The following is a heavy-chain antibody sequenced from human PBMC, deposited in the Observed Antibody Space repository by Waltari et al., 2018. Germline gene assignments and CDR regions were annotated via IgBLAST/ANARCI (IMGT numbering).Heavy chain of an antibody. D-gene: IGHD2-8*01. CDR1: GDSISSGSY. Sequence: QVQLQESGPGLVKSSETLSLTCGVSGDSISSGSYWVWIRQPPGKGQEWIGSVYHNGNTFYNPSLTSRVTMSVDKSRKHFSLSLSSVTAADTAVYYCARATCSHGGCSMYYFYYYMDVWGKGTTVTVSS. CDR3: ARATCSHGGCSMYYFYYYMDV. CDR2: VYHNGNT. J-gene: IGHJ6*03. V-gene: IGHV4-38-2*01.